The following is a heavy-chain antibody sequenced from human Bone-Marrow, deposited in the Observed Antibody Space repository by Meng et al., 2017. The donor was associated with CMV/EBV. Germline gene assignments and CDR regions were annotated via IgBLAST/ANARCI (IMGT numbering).Heavy chain of an antibody. Sequence: ASVKVSCKASGYTFTGYYMHWVRQAPGQGLEWMGWINPNSGGTNYAQQFQGRVTMTRDTSISTAYMELRRLRSDDTAVYYCARGSITMIVVGYGMDVWGQGTTVTVSS. J-gene: IGHJ6*02. CDR2: INPNSGGT. D-gene: IGHD3-22*01. CDR1: GYTFTGYY. CDR3: ARGSITMIVVGYGMDV. V-gene: IGHV1-2*02.